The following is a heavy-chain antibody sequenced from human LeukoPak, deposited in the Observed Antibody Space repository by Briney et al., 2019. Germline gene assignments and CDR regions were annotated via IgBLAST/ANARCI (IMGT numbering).Heavy chain of an antibody. V-gene: IGHV4-38-2*02. Sequence: SETLSLTCIVSGYSISSDYCWGWIRQAPGKGLEWIGSISHRGSPYYNPSLQSRVTMSADTPNNHFSLRLSSVTAADTAVYYCARDGGFYYTASPNSWFGPWGQGILVTVSS. CDR3: ARDGGFYYTASPNSWFGP. CDR1: GYSISSDYC. CDR2: ISHRGSP. D-gene: IGHD2-15*01. J-gene: IGHJ5*02.